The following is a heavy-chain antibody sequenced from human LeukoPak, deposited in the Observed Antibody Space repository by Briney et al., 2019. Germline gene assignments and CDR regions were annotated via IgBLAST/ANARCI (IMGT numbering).Heavy chain of an antibody. Sequence: ASVKVSCKASGYTFTSYGISWVRQAPGQGLEWMGWISAYNGNTNYAQKLQGRVTMTTDTSTSTAYMELRSLRSDDTAVYYCARGPYQPLPGSAFDIWGQGTMVTVSS. CDR3: ARGPYQPLPGSAFDI. D-gene: IGHD2-2*01. CDR2: ISAYNGNT. V-gene: IGHV1-18*01. CDR1: GYTFTSYG. J-gene: IGHJ3*02.